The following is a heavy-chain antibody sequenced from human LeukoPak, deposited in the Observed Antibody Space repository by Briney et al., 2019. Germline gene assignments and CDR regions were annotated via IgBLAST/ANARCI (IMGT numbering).Heavy chain of an antibody. CDR3: ARGVVFATFDS. CDR2: MSNSGENT. CDR1: GFTFSSYS. J-gene: IGHJ4*02. D-gene: IGHD2-15*01. V-gene: IGHV3-33*05. Sequence: GGSLRLSCAASGFTFSSYSMQWVRQTPGKGLEWVGIMSNSGENTFYGEAVKGRFTISRDNSQNTLYLQMNGLRADDTALYYCARGVVFATFDSWGQGTLVTVSS.